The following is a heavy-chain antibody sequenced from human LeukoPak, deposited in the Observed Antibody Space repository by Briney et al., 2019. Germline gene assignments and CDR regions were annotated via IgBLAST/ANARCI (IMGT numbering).Heavy chain of an antibody. V-gene: IGHV3-48*02. CDR1: GFTFSGYW. Sequence: GGSLRLSCAASGFTFSGYWMHWVRQAPGKGLEWVSYITSSSTTLYYADSVKGRFTISRDNAKNSLYLQMSSLGDEDTAVYYCARDLFDSSADYWGQGTLVTVSS. CDR3: ARDLFDSSADY. D-gene: IGHD3-22*01. CDR2: ITSSSTTL. J-gene: IGHJ4*02.